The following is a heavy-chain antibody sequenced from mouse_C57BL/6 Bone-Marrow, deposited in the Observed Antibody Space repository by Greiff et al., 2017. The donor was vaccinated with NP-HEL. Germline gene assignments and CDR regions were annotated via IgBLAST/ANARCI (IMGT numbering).Heavy chain of an antibody. V-gene: IGHV1-64*01. CDR2: IHPNSGST. J-gene: IGHJ2*01. Sequence: QVQLQQPGAELVKPGASVKLSCKASGYTFTSYWMHWVKQRPGQGLEWIGMIHPNSGSTNYNEKFKSKATLTVDKSSSTAYMQLSSLTSEDSAVYYCARPCYGTWYIDNWGQGSTHTLSS. CDR1: GYTFTSYW. D-gene: IGHD1-1*01. CDR3: ARPCYGTWYIDN.